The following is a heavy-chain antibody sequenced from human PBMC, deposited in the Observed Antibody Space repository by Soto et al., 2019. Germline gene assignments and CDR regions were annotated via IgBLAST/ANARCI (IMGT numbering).Heavy chain of an antibody. J-gene: IGHJ4*02. V-gene: IGHV4-39*01. CDR1: GRTFNINADF. CDR2: IDNGGNT. CDR3: VKRSLRMAPS. Sequence: WVTKALTCTVSGRTFNINADFWYLACIRQPPGKGLEWIGSIDNGGNTHYNAPLKSRVIISADTSKNQFSLSLNSVTAADSPVYYGVKRSLRMAPSWGQGIQVTVAS. D-gene: IGHD3-16*01.